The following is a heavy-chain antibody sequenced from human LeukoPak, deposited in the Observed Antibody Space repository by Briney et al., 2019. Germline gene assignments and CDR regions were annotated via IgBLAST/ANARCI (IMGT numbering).Heavy chain of an antibody. V-gene: IGHV1-8*01. J-gene: IGHJ4*02. Sequence: GASVKVSCKASGYTFTSYDINWVRQATGQGLEWMGWMNPNSGNTGYAQKFQGRDTMTRNTSISTAYMELSSLRSEDTAVYYCARGRGVAVADSSFDYWGQGTLVTVSS. CDR3: ARGRGVAVADSSFDY. CDR1: GYTFTSYD. D-gene: IGHD6-19*01. CDR2: MNPNSGNT.